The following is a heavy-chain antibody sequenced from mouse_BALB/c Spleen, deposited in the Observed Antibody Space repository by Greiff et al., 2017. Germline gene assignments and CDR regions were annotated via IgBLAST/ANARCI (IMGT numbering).Heavy chain of an antibody. CDR2: ISSGGST. CDR3: ARRYGSSYWYFDV. D-gene: IGHD1-1*01. V-gene: IGHV5-6-5*01. J-gene: IGHJ1*01. Sequence: EVMLVESGGGLVKPGGSLKLSCAASGFTFSSYAMSWVRQTPEKRLEWVASISSGGSTYYPDSVKGRFTISRDNARNILYLQMSSLRSEDTAMYYCARRYGSSYWYFDVWGAGTTVTVSS. CDR1: GFTFSSYA.